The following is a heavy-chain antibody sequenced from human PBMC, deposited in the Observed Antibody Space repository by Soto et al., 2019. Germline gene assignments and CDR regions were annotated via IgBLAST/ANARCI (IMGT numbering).Heavy chain of an antibody. CDR2: IIPIFGTA. V-gene: IGHV1-69*01. J-gene: IGHJ5*02. CDR3: AREPGYSSGWGSRWFDP. Sequence: QVPLVQSGAEVKKPGSSVKVSCKASGGTFSSYAISWVRQAPGQGLEWMGGIIPIFGTANYAQKFQGRVTITADESTSTAYMELSSLRSEDTAVYYCAREPGYSSGWGSRWFDPWGQGTLVTVSS. D-gene: IGHD6-19*01. CDR1: GGTFSSYA.